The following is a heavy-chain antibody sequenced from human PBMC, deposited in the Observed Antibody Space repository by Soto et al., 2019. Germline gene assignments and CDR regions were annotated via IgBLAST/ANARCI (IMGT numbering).Heavy chain of an antibody. V-gene: IGHV1-69*08. J-gene: IGHJ4*02. Sequence: SVKVSCKASGGTFSHSTVAWVRQAPGHRPEWMGMIIPMFGSTNSAQKFRDRVTFSADTYTNTAYMELSSLRSEDTAVYYCATPSGLLGQYSALPDNWGQGAMVTVYS. CDR1: GGTFSHST. CDR3: ATPSGLLGQYSALPDN. CDR2: IIPMFGST. D-gene: IGHD5-12*01.